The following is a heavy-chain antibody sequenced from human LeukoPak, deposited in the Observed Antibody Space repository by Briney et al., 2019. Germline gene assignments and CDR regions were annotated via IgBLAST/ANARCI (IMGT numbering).Heavy chain of an antibody. CDR3: ATTRGVRGVFDY. D-gene: IGHD3-10*01. CDR1: GGSFSGYY. J-gene: IGHJ4*02. Sequence: PSETLSLTCAVYGGSFSGYYWSWIRQPPGKGLEWIGEINHSGSTNYNPSLKSRVTISVDTSKNQFSLKLSSVTAADTAVYYCATTRGVRGVFDYWGQGTLVTVSS. CDR2: INHSGST. V-gene: IGHV4-34*01.